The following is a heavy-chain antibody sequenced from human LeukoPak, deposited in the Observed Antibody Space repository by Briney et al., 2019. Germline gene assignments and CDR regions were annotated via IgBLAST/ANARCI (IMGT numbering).Heavy chain of an antibody. Sequence: GGSLRLSCAASGFTFSSYSMNWVRQAPAKGLEWVSSISSSSSYIYYADSVKGRFTISRDNAKNSLYLQMNSLRAEDTAVYYCAREMKGDYDSSGYYLYYYYYYGMDVWGQGTTVTVSS. CDR1: GFTFSSYS. J-gene: IGHJ6*02. CDR3: AREMKGDYDSSGYYLYYYYYYGMDV. D-gene: IGHD3-22*01. V-gene: IGHV3-21*01. CDR2: ISSSSSYI.